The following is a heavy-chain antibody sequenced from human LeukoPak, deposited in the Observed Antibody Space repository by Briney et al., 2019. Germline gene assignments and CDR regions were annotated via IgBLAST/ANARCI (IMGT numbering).Heavy chain of an antibody. Sequence: GGSLRLSCAASGFTFRSYAMSWVRQAPGKGLGWVSAINGSGGSTYYADSVKGRFTIYRDNSKNTLYLQMNSLRAEDTAVYYCAKDIVVVPAAIRGPNYYYGMDVWGKGTTVTVSS. J-gene: IGHJ6*04. CDR3: AKDIVVVPAAIRGPNYYYGMDV. D-gene: IGHD2-2*01. CDR1: GFTFRSYA. V-gene: IGHV3-23*01. CDR2: INGSGGST.